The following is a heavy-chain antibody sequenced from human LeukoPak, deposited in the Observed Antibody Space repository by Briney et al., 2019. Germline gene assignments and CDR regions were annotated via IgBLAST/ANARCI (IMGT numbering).Heavy chain of an antibody. J-gene: IGHJ4*02. D-gene: IGHD1-1*01. CDR2: ILYEGSNK. V-gene: IGHV3-30*03. Sequence: GGSLRLSCAASGFTFSSYGMHWVRQAPGKGLEWVAVILYEGSNKYYADSVKGRFTISRDNSKNPLYLQMNSLRAEDTAVYYCARDRVEYHGNGYFDYWGQGTRVTVSS. CDR1: GFTFSSYG. CDR3: ARDRVEYHGNGYFDY.